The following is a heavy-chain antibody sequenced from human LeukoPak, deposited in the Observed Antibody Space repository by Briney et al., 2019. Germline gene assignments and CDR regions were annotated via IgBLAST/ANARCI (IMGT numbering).Heavy chain of an antibody. CDR3: AKDTDSSSWYLCFDY. J-gene: IGHJ4*02. CDR2: ISGSGGST. Sequence: GGSLRLSCAASGFTFSSYAMSWVRQAPGKGLEWVSAISGSGGSTYYADSVKGRFTISRDNSKNTLYLQMNSLRAEDTAVYYCAKDTDSSSWYLCFDYWGQGTLVTVSS. CDR1: GFTFSSYA. D-gene: IGHD6-13*01. V-gene: IGHV3-23*01.